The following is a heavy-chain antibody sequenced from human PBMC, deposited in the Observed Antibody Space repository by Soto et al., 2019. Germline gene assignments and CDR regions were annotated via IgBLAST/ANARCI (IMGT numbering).Heavy chain of an antibody. J-gene: IGHJ3*01. CDR2: IDPNSGDT. V-gene: IGHV1-2*02. D-gene: IGHD6-19*01. CDR1: GYIFSDYY. Sequence: ASVKVSCKASGYIFSDYYMHWVRQAPGQGLECMGWIDPNSGDTIYAQKFQGRVTVTGDPSISTAYMELSRLTSDDTAVYYCVRGRAVAGINDEAFDLWGQGTMVTVSS. CDR3: VRGRAVAGINDEAFDL.